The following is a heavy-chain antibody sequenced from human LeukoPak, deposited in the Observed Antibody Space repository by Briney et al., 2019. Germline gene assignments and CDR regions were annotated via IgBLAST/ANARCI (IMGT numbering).Heavy chain of an antibody. Sequence: ASVKVSCKASGYTFINSGISWVRQAPGQGLEWMGWINPNSGGTNYAQKFQGRVTMTRDTSISTAYMELSRLRSDDTAVYYCARDQEEGMVDYWGQGTLVTVSS. V-gene: IGHV1-2*02. CDR1: GYTFINSG. CDR2: INPNSGGT. D-gene: IGHD2-8*01. J-gene: IGHJ4*02. CDR3: ARDQEEGMVDY.